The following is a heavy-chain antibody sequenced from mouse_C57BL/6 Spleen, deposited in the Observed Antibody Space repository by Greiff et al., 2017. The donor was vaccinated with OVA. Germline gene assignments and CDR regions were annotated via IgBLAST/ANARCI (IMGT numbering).Heavy chain of an antibody. CDR2: IDPSDSYT. V-gene: IGHV1-69*01. CDR1: GYTFTSYW. D-gene: IGHD2-12*01. Sequence: VQLQQPGAELVMPGASVKLSCKASGYTFTSYWMHWVKQRPGQGLEWIGEIDPSDSYTNYNQKFKGKSTLTVDKSSSTAYMQLSSLTSEDSAVYYCARDPRQGAWFAYWGQGTLVTVSA. CDR3: ARDPRQGAWFAY. J-gene: IGHJ3*01.